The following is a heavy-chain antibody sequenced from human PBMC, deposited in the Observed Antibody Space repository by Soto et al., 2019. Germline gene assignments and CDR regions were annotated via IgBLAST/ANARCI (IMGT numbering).Heavy chain of an antibody. V-gene: IGHV3-7*01. CDR2: IKQDGSEK. CDR3: ARDPALLRYCDWPPVGRYYFNS. J-gene: IGHJ4*02. CDR1: AFTPSSYR. Sequence: PXGSLILSSEASAFTPSSYRMRWVRHAPGNVLAWVANIKQDGSEKYYVDSVKGRFTISRDNAKNSLYLQMNSLRAEDTAVYYCARDPALLRYCDWPPVGRYYFNSSGQGALVTVSS. D-gene: IGHD3-9*01.